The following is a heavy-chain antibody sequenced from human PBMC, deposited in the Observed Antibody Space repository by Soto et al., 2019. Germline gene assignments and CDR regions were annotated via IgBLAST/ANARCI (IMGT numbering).Heavy chain of an antibody. Sequence: GASVKVSCKASGYSFTTYGISWVRQAPGQGLEWMGWISAYNANTNYSQNFQGRVIITTDTSASTAYMELSSLRSEDTAVYYCVRGMDVWGQGTTVTVSS. CDR1: GYSFTTYG. CDR3: VRGMDV. CDR2: ISAYNANT. V-gene: IGHV1-18*01. J-gene: IGHJ6*02.